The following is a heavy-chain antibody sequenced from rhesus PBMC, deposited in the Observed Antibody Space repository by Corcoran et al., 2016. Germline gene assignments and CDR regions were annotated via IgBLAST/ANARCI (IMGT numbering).Heavy chain of an antibody. Sequence: QVQLQESGPGLVKPSETLSLPCAVSGGSIRDRYYWSWIRRPPGKGLEWIGYIYGSGGSTYYNPSLKSRVTISTDTSKNQFSLKLSSVTAADTAVYYCARGYYYGLDSWGQGVVVTVSS. D-gene: IGHD3-34*01. CDR3: ARGYYYGLDS. V-gene: IGHV4-106*01. CDR1: GGSIRDRYY. J-gene: IGHJ6*01. CDR2: IYGSGGST.